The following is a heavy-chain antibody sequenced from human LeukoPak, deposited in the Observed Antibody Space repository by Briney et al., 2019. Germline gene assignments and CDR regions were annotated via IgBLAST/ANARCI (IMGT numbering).Heavy chain of an antibody. D-gene: IGHD6-6*01. CDR2: IYTSGST. Sequence: SQTLSLTCTVSGGSISSGSYYWSWIRQPAGKGLEWIGRIYTSGSTNYNPSLKSRVTISVDTSKNQFSLKLSSVTAADTAVYYCARGLLEYSNPFDYWGQGTLVTVSS. CDR3: ARGLLEYSNPFDY. CDR1: GGSISSGSYY. V-gene: IGHV4-61*02. J-gene: IGHJ4*02.